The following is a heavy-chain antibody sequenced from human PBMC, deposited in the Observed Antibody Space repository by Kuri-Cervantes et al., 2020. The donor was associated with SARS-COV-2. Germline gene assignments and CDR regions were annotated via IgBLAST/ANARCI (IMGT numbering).Heavy chain of an antibody. Sequence: SGPPLANPTQTLTLTCNFSGFSLSTSGVGVGWIRQPPGKALEWLALIYWDDDKRYGPSLKSGLTITKDTSKNQVVLTMTNMDPVDTATYYCVRIRAATVIADYWGQGTLVTVSS. J-gene: IGHJ4*02. V-gene: IGHV2-5*05. CDR1: GFSLSTSGVG. D-gene: IGHD4-11*01. CDR3: VRIRAATVIADY. CDR2: IYWDDDK.